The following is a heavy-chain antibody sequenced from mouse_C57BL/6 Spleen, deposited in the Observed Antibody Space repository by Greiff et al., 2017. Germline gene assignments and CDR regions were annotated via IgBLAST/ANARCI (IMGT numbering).Heavy chain of an antibody. CDR1: GYTFTSYW. D-gene: IGHD2-3*01. Sequence: VQLQQPGAELVKPGASVKLSCKASGYTFTSYWMHWVKQRPGQGLEWIGMIHPNSGSTNYNEKFTSKATLTVDKSSSTAYMQLSSLTSEDSAVYYCARSDGYYPAWFAYWGQGTLVTVSA. CDR2: IHPNSGST. CDR3: ARSDGYYPAWFAY. V-gene: IGHV1-64*01. J-gene: IGHJ3*01.